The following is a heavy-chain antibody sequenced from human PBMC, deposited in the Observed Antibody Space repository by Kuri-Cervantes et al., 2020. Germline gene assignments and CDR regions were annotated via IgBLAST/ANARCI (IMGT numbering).Heavy chain of an antibody. CDR2: ISYDGSNK. Sequence: GGSLRLSCAASGFTFSSYAMHWVRQAPGKGLEWVAVISYDGSNKYYADSVKGRFTISRDNARNSLFLQMNSLRDEDTAVYYCAHTGGRDFDYWGQGTLVTVSS. D-gene: IGHD3-16*01. J-gene: IGHJ4*02. CDR1: GFTFSSYA. CDR3: AHTGGRDFDY. V-gene: IGHV3-30-3*01.